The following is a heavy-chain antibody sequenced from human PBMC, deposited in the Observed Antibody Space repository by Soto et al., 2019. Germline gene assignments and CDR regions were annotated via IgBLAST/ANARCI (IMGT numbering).Heavy chain of an antibody. CDR1: GGSISSYY. V-gene: IGHV4-59*01. J-gene: IGHJ6*02. CDR3: ARDGRLMLRGFSFYNGMDV. Sequence: SETLSLTCTVSGGSISSYYLNWIRQPPGKGLEWIGYIYYSGNTNYNPSLKSRVTISVDRSKNQFSLKLTSVTAADTAVYFCARDGRLMLRGFSFYNGMDVWGQGTTVTVSS. CDR2: IYYSGNT. D-gene: IGHD3-10*01.